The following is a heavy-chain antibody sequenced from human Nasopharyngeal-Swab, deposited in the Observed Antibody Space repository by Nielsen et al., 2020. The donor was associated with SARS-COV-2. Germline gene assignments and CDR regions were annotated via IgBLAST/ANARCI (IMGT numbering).Heavy chain of an antibody. CDR1: GYTFTGYY. Sequence: ASVKVSCKASGYTFTGYYMHWVRQAPGQGLEWMGWINPNSGGTNYAQKFQGWVTMTRDTSISTAYMELSRLRSDDTAVYYCARGPVVVPAAIPEGGYYYYYMDVRGKGTTVTASS. CDR2: INPNSGGT. J-gene: IGHJ6*03. V-gene: IGHV1-2*04. D-gene: IGHD2-2*02. CDR3: ARGPVVVPAAIPEGGYYYYYMDV.